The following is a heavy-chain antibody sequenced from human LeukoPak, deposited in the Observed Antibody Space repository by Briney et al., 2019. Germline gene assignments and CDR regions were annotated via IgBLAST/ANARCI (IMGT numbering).Heavy chain of an antibody. CDR1: GFTFSSYW. CDR2: IKQDGSDK. Sequence: GGSLRLSCAASGFTFSSYWMSWVRQSPGKGLEWVANIKQDGSDKYYVDSVKGRFTISRDNAKNSLYLQMSSLRAEDTAVYYCARASYYYDSSGYSFDYWGQGTLATVSS. V-gene: IGHV3-7*01. J-gene: IGHJ4*02. D-gene: IGHD3-22*01. CDR3: ARASYYYDSSGYSFDY.